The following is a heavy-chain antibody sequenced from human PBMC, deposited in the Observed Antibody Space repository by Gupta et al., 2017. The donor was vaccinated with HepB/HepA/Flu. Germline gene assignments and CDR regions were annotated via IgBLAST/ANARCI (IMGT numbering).Heavy chain of an antibody. CDR1: GFTFSSYS. Sequence: VQLVESRGGLVKPGGSLRLSCADYGFTFSSYSMNWLRQAPGKGLGWVSSISSSSSYIYYADSVKGRFTISRDNAKNSLYLQMNSLRAEDTAVYYCARDKSDESSGYSTHFDYWGQGTLVTVSS. CDR3: ARDKSDESSGYSTHFDY. V-gene: IGHV3-21*01. CDR2: ISSSSSYI. D-gene: IGHD3-22*01. J-gene: IGHJ4*02.